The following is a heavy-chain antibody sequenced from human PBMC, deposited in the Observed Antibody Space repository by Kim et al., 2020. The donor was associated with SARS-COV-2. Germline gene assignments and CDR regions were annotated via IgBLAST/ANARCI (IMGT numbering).Heavy chain of an antibody. V-gene: IGHV1-69*13. J-gene: IGHJ5*02. Sequence: SVKVFCKASGGTFSSYAISWVRQAPGQGLEWMGGIIPIFGTATYAQKFQGRVTITADESTSTAYMELSSLRSEDTTVYYCALTYYDYVWGSYRPNWFDPWGQGNLVTVSS. CDR2: IIPIFGTA. CDR3: ALTYYDYVWGSYRPNWFDP. D-gene: IGHD3-16*02. CDR1: GGTFSSYA.